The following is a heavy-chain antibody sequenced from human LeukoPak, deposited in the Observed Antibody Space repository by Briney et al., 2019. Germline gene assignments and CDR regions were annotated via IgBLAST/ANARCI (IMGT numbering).Heavy chain of an antibody. CDR3: AGGPVYYYGSGSWFDP. D-gene: IGHD3-10*01. CDR2: INHSGST. J-gene: IGHJ5*02. V-gene: IGHV4-34*01. CDR1: GGSFSGYY. Sequence: SETLSLTCAVYGGSFSGYYWSWIRQPPGKGLEWIGEINHSGSTNYNPSLKSRVTISVDTSKNQFSLKLSSVTAADTAVYYCAGGPVYYYGSGSWFDPWGQGTLVTVSS.